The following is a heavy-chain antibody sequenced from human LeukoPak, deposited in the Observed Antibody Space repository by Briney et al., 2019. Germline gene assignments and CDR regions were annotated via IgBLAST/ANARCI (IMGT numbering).Heavy chain of an antibody. Sequence: GGSLRLSCAASGFTFSSYAISWVRQAPGKGLEWVSAISGSGGSTYYADSVKGRFTISRDNSKNTLYLQMNSLRAEDTAVYYCASSSSWFNDAFDIWGQGTMVTVSS. CDR3: ASSSSWFNDAFDI. CDR2: ISGSGGST. CDR1: GFTFSSYA. D-gene: IGHD6-13*01. J-gene: IGHJ3*02. V-gene: IGHV3-23*01.